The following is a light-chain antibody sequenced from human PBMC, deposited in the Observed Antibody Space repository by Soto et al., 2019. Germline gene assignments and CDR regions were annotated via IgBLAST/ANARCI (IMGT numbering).Light chain of an antibody. Sequence: QSALTQPASVSGSPGQSITISCTGTSSDVGGYNYVSCFLHHPGKAPKLIIYEVSYRPSGVSNRFSGSKSGDTASLTISGLQAEDEADYYCSSFTNTITRYAFGTGTKVTVL. V-gene: IGLV2-14*01. CDR1: SSDVGGYNY. J-gene: IGLJ1*01. CDR3: SSFTNTITRYA. CDR2: EVS.